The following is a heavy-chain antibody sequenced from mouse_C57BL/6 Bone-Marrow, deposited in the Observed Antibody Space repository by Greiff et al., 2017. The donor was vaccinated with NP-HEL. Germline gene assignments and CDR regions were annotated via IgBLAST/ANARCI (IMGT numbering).Heavy chain of an antibody. Sequence: VQLQQSGPELVKPGASVKLSCKASGYTFTSYDINWVKQRPKQGLEWIGWIYPRDGSTKYNEKFKGKATLTVDTSSSTAYMELHSLTSEDSAVYFCARSGGWLKTYYFDYWGQGTTLTVSS. V-gene: IGHV1-85*01. CDR3: ARSGGWLKTYYFDY. CDR2: IYPRDGST. J-gene: IGHJ2*01. CDR1: GYTFTSYD. D-gene: IGHD2-3*01.